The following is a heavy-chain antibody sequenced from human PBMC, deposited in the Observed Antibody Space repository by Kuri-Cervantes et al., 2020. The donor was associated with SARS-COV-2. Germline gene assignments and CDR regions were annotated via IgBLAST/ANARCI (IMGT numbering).Heavy chain of an antibody. CDR1: GGSISSYY. V-gene: IGHV4-4*07. J-gene: IGHJ6*03. CDR2: IYTSGST. Sequence: GSLRLSCTVSGGSISSYYWSWIRQPAGKGLEWIGRIYTSGSTNYNPSLKSRVTMSVDTSKNQFSLKLSSVTAADTAVYYCARGVVITSYYYMDVWGKGTTVTVSS. CDR3: ARGVVITSYYYMDV. D-gene: IGHD3-3*01.